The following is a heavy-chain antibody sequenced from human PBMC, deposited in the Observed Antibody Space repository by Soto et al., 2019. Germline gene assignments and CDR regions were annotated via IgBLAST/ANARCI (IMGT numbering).Heavy chain of an antibody. J-gene: IGHJ6*02. CDR1: GFSLSTSGVG. V-gene: IGHV2-5*02. CDR3: ALFDGMDV. Sequence: QITLKESGPTLVKPTQTLTLTCTLSGFSLSTSGVGVGWIRQPPGKALEWLALIYWDDDKRYSPSLKSRLTXTKDTSKNQVVLRMTDMDPADTATYYCALFDGMDVWGQGTTVTVSS. CDR2: IYWDDDK.